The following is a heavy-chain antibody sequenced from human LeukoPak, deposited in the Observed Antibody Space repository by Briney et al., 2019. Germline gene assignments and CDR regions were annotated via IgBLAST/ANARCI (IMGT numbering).Heavy chain of an antibody. V-gene: IGHV3-23*01. CDR1: GFTFSSYA. D-gene: IGHD6-19*01. CDR3: AKQQWLVNYYYYMDV. J-gene: IGHJ6*03. Sequence: TGGSLRLSCAASGFTFSSYAMSWVRQAPGKGLECVSAISGSGGSTYYADSVKGRFTISRDNSKNTLYLRMNSLRAEDTAVYYGAKQQWLVNYYYYMDVWGKGTTVTVSS. CDR2: ISGSGGST.